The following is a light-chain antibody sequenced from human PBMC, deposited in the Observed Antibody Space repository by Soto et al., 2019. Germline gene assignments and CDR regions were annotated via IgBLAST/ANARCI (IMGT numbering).Light chain of an antibody. J-gene: IGKJ1*01. CDR3: QQRSDWTRT. V-gene: IGKV3-11*01. CDR1: QSIGTY. CDR2: HTS. Sequence: EIVLTQSPVTLSLYPGERATLSCRASQSIGTYLAWYQQKPDQAPRLLIYHTSNRATGIPARFSGSGSGTDFTLTISGLEPEDVAVYYCQQRSDWTRTFGQGTKVEVK.